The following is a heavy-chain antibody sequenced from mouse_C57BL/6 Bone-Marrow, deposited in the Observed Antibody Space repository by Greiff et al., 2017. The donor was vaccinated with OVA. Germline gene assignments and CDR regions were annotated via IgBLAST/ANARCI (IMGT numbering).Heavy chain of an antibody. CDR1: DSEVFPIAY. Sequence: QVQLQQSGSELRRPGSSVKLSCKDFDSEVFPIAYMSWVRQKPGHGFEWIGGILPSIGRTIYGEKFEDKATLDADTLSNTAYLELNSLTSEDSAIYYCARGADGSSLWYFDVWGTGTTVTVSS. CDR3: ARGADGSSLWYFDV. V-gene: IGHV15-2*01. D-gene: IGHD1-1*01. J-gene: IGHJ1*03. CDR2: ILPSIGRT.